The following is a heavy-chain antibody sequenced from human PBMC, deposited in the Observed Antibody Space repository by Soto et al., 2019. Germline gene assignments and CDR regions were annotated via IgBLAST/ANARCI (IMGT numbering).Heavy chain of an antibody. CDR2: IKSKTDGGTT. CDR3: TTDRYGDYVYVY. J-gene: IGHJ4*02. D-gene: IGHD4-17*01. Sequence: GGALRLSCAASGFTFSNAWMSWVRQAPGKGLEWVGRIKSKTDGGTTDYAAPVKGRFTISRDDSKNTLYLQMNSLKTEDTAVYYCTTDRYGDYVYVYWGQGPLVTVSS. CDR1: GFTFSNAW. V-gene: IGHV3-15*01.